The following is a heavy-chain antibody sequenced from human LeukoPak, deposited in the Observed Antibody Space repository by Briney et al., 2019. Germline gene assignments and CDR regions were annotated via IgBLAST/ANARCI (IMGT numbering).Heavy chain of an antibody. J-gene: IGHJ4*02. CDR1: GYTFTGYY. V-gene: IGHV1-2*02. CDR2: INPNSGGT. D-gene: IGHD6-19*01. CDR3: ARVDSSGWYGDGPLDY. Sequence: ASVKVSCKASGYTFTGYYMHWVRQAPGQGLEWMGWINPNSGGTNYAQKFQGRVTMTRDTSISTAYMELSRLRSDDTALYYCARVDSSGWYGDGPLDYWGQGTLLTVSS.